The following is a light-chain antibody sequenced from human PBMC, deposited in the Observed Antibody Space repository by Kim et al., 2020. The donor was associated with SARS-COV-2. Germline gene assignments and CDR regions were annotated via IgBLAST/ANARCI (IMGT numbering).Light chain of an antibody. CDR1: QGISNY. CDR3: QKYDCAPRT. V-gene: IGKV1-27*01. CDR2: AAS. Sequence: ASVGDRVTITCRASQGISNYLAWYQQKPGKVPKLLVYAASALQSGVPSRFSGSGSGTDFTLTISSLQPEDVATYYCQKYDCAPRTFGQGTKVDIK. J-gene: IGKJ1*01.